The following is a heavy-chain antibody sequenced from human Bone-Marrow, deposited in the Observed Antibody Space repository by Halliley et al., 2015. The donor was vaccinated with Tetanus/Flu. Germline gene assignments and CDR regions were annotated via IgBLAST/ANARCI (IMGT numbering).Heavy chain of an antibody. J-gene: IGHJ3*01. Sequence: TLSLTCSVSGASIGSYYWSWIRQPPGKGLEWIGYIYYSGSTSYNPSLKSRVTISVDTSKNQFSLKLSSVTAADTAVYFCARMHFFDSSGYYHDAFAFWGQGTMVTVSS. CDR1: GASIGSYY. CDR2: IYYSGST. V-gene: IGHV4-59*01. CDR3: ARMHFFDSSGYYHDAFAF. D-gene: IGHD3-22*01.